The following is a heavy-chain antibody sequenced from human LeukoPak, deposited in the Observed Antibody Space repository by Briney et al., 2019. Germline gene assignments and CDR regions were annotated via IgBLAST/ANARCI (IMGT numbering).Heavy chain of an antibody. CDR1: GFTFSTHN. J-gene: IGHJ2*01. CDR2: ISSTTRTI. CDR3: ARDRQQMDREGYFDL. V-gene: IGHV3-48*02. Sequence: GGSLRLSCAASGFTFSTHNMNWVRQAPGKGLEWVSYISSTTRTIYYADSVKGRFTISRDNAKNSLYLQMNSLRDEDTAVYYRARDRQQMDREGYFDLWGRGTLVTVSS. D-gene: IGHD6-13*01.